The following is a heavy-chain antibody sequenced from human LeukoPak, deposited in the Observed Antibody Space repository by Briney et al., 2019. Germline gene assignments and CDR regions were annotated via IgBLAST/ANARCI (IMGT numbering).Heavy chain of an antibody. J-gene: IGHJ5*02. CDR1: GYTFTGHY. CDR3: ALIVVVPAAMENWFDP. Sequence: VASVKVSCKASGYTFTGHYMHWVRQAPGQGLEWMGWINPNSGGTNYAQKFQGRVTMTRDTSISTAYMELSRLRSDDTAVYYCALIVVVPAAMENWFDPWGQGTLVTVSS. CDR2: INPNSGGT. V-gene: IGHV1-2*02. D-gene: IGHD2-2*01.